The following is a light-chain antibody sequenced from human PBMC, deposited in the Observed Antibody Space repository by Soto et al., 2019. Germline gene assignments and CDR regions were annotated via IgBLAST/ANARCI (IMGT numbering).Light chain of an antibody. V-gene: IGLV2-14*01. CDR1: SSDVGGYNY. Sequence: HSALTQPASVSGSPGQSITISCTGTSSDVGGYNYVSWYQQHPGKAPKLMIYEVSNRPSGVSNRFSGSKSGNTASLALSGLQAEDEGDYYCSSYTSSSTLGVFGGGTKLTVL. CDR2: EVS. J-gene: IGLJ2*01. CDR3: SSYTSSSTLGV.